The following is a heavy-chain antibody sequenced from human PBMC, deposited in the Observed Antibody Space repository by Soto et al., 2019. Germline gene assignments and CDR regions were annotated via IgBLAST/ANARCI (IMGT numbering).Heavy chain of an antibody. Sequence: QVQLQESGPGLVKPSQTLSLTCTVSGGSISSDNYYWSWIRQHPGKGLEWIGYIYYSGSTYYNPSLMGRVNISVATSKNQFSLKLSSVTAADTAVYYCARENQLWLGFDYWGQGTLVTVSS. CDR2: IYYSGST. J-gene: IGHJ4*02. CDR1: GGSISSDNYY. D-gene: IGHD5-18*01. CDR3: ARENQLWLGFDY. V-gene: IGHV4-31*03.